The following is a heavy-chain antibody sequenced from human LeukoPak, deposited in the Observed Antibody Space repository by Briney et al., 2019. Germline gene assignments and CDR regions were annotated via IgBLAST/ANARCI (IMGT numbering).Heavy chain of an antibody. CDR3: ARAHSYSGYAEADY. V-gene: IGHV4-59*01. D-gene: IGHD5-12*01. Sequence: PSETLSLTCTVSGGPLSPYYWSWIRQPPGRGLEWIAYIYYSGNTKYNPSLKSRVAISLDTSKKQFSLKVTSVTAADTAVYYCARAHSYSGYAEADYWGQGVLVTVSS. CDR1: GGPLSPYY. J-gene: IGHJ4*02. CDR2: IYYSGNT.